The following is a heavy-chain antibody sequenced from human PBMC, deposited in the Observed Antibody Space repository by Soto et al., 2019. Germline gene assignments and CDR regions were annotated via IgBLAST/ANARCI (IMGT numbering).Heavy chain of an antibody. J-gene: IGHJ4*02. CDR2: IYGSDDK. V-gene: IGHV2-5*01. D-gene: IGHD1-1*01. Sequence: QITLKESGPTLVKPTQTLTLTCTFSGFSLTTSAVAVGWIRQPPGKALEWLAIIYGSDDKFYSPSLKSRLSIPKEASTKWVVLTMTNMDPVDTATYYCARRYDPYYFDYWGQGTLVTVSS. CDR1: GFSLTTSAVA. CDR3: ARRYDPYYFDY.